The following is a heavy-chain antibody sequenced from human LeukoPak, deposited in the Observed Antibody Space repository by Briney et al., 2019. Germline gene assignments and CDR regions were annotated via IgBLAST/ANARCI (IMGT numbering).Heavy chain of an antibody. CDR3: AKDSPGSGYYYVQGWFDP. CDR1: RFTFRNYS. J-gene: IGHJ5*02. CDR2: ISSSSRTI. Sequence: GGSLRLSCAASRFTFRNYSMNWVRQAPGKGLEWVSYISSSSRTIYYADSVKGRFTISRDNAKNSLYLQMNSLRAEDTAVYYCAKDSPGSGYYYVQGWFDPWGQGTLVTVST. D-gene: IGHD3-22*01. V-gene: IGHV3-48*01.